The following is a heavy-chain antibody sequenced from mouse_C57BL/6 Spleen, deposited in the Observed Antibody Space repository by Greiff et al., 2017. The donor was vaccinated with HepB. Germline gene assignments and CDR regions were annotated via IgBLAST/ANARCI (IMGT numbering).Heavy chain of an antibody. V-gene: IGHV1-69*01. J-gene: IGHJ2*01. CDR2: IDPSDSYT. D-gene: IGHD2-3*01. CDR3: ARRNYDGYYFDD. CDR1: GYTFTSYW. Sequence: QVQLQQSGAELVMPGASVKLSCKASGYTFTSYWMHWVKQRPGQGLEWIGEIDPSDSYTNYNQKFKGKSTLTVDKSSSTAYMQLSSLKSEDSAVYYCARRNYDGYYFDDWGQGTTLTVSS.